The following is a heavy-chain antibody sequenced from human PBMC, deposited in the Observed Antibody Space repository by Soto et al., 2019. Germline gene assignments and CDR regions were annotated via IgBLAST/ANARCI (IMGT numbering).Heavy chain of an antibody. V-gene: IGHV1-18*01. CDR1: GYTFTSYG. J-gene: IGHJ6*03. Sequence: ASVKVSCKASGYTFTSYGISWVRQAPGQGLEWMGWISAYNGNTNYAQKLQGRVTMTTDTSTSTAYMELRSLRSDDTAVYYCARSEYYDFWSGYYFPEYYYMDVWGKGTTVTVSS. CDR3: ARSEYYDFWSGYYFPEYYYMDV. D-gene: IGHD3-3*01. CDR2: ISAYNGNT.